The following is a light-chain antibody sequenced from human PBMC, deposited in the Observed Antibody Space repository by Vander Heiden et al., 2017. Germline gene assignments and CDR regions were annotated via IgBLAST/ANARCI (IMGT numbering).Light chain of an antibody. CDR2: TNN. J-gene: IGLJ1*01. CDR1: SSNIGSNT. Sequence: QSVLTQPPSASGTPGQRVPIPCSGSSSNIGSNTVNWYQQLPGTAPKLLIYTNNQRPSGVPDRFSGSKSGTSASLAISGLQSEDEADYYCAAWDDSLNVHYVFGTGTKVTVL. V-gene: IGLV1-44*01. CDR3: AAWDDSLNVHYV.